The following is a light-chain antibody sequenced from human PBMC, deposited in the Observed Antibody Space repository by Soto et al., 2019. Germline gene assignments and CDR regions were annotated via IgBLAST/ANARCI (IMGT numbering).Light chain of an antibody. V-gene: IGKV3-20*01. CDR3: QQYDRSPWT. CDR2: AAS. Sequence: EIVLTQSPGTLSLSPGERATLSCRASQSVSSSYLAWYQQKPGQAPRLLIYAASTRATGIPDTFSGSGSGRDFTLTISRLEPEDSAVYYCQQYDRSPWTFGQGTKVDIK. J-gene: IGKJ1*01. CDR1: QSVSSSY.